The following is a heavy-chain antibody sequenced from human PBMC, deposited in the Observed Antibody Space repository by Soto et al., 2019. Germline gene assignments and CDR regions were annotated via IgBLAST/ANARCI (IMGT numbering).Heavy chain of an antibody. CDR1: GFTFSSYG. CDR3: ASTGIQLWREFDY. CDR2: IWYDGSNK. Sequence: QPGGSLRLSCAASGFTFSSYGMHWVRQAPGKGLEWVAVIWYDGSNKYYADSVKGRFTISRDNSKNTLYLQMNSLRAEDTAVYYCASTGIQLWREFDYWGQGTLVTVSS. D-gene: IGHD5-18*01. J-gene: IGHJ4*02. V-gene: IGHV3-33*01.